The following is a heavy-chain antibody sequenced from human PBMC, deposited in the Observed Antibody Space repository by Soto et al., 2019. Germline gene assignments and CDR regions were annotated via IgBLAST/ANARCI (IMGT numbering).Heavy chain of an antibody. V-gene: IGHV1-2*02. CDR2: INPNSGGT. D-gene: IGHD3-22*01. CDR3: ARDDSSGYQA. J-gene: IGHJ5*02. Sequence: GASVKVSCKASGGNFNDYAFSWVRQAPGQGLEWMGWINPNSGGTNYAQKFQGRVTMTRDTSISTAYMELSRLRSDDTAVYYCARDDSSGYQAWGQGTLVTVSS. CDR1: GGNFNDYA.